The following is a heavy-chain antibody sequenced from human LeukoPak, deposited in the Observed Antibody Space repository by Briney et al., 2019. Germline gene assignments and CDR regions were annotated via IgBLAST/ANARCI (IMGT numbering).Heavy chain of an antibody. D-gene: IGHD1-26*01. CDR1: GFTFRSYN. J-gene: IGHJ4*02. CDR2: ITISGGT. V-gene: IGHV3-23*01. CDR3: AKDISRVGASFDY. Sequence: GGSLRLSCAASGFTFRSYNFHWVRQAPGKGLEWVSAITISGGTYYADSVKGRFTISRDNSKNTLYLQMNSLRAEDTAVYYCAKDISRVGASFDYWGQGTLVTVSS.